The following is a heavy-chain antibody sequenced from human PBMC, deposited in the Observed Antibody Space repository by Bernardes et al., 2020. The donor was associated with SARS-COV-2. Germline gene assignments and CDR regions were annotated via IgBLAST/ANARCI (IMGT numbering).Heavy chain of an antibody. D-gene: IGHD3-22*01. CDR2: IYPGDSDT. CDR3: ARHTYYYDSSGTSRGDAFDI. J-gene: IGHJ3*02. CDR1: GYRFTSYW. Sequence: GESLKISCKGSGYRFTSYWIGWVRQMPGKGLEWMGIIYPGDSDTRYSPSFQGQVTISADKSISTAYLQWSSLKASDTAMYYCARHTYYYDSSGTSRGDAFDIWGQGTMVTVSS. V-gene: IGHV5-51*01.